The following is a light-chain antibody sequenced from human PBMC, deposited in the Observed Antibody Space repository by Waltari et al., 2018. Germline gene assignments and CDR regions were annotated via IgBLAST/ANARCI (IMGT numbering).Light chain of an antibody. CDR2: GAS. CDR1: QSVSRV. V-gene: IGKV3-20*01. CDR3: QMYVRLPVT. J-gene: IGKJ1*01. Sequence: EIVLTQSPGTLSLSPGERATLSCRASQSVSRVLAWYQQRPGQAPRLLIYGASNRATGIPDRFSGSVSGTDFNLTSSRLEPEDFAMYYCQMYVRLPVTFGQGTKVEIK.